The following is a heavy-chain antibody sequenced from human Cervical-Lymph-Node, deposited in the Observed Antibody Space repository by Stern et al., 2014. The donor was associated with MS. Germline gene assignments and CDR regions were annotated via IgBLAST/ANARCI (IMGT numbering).Heavy chain of an antibody. Sequence: EVQLVESGGGLVQPGGSLKVSCAASGFTFSASVIHWVRPASGQGLEWVGRIRNKGKNYATAYAVSVKGRFTISRDDSKNTAYLHMNSLKVEDTAVYYCAPSSAIWGRGTMVTVSS. CDR1: GFTFSASV. CDR2: IRNKGKNYAT. CDR3: APSSAI. J-gene: IGHJ3*02. V-gene: IGHV3-73*01.